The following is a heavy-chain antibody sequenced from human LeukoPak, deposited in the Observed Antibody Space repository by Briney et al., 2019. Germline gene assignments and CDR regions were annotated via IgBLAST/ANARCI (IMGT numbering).Heavy chain of an antibody. J-gene: IGHJ4*02. CDR2: ITGSDDET. D-gene: IGHD3-22*01. CDR1: GFTFSSAA. V-gene: IGHV3-23*01. CDR3: AKGPQLYSGYHSGY. Sequence: GGSLRLSCVASGFTFSSAAMTWVRQAPGKGLEWISTITGSDDETYYANSVRGRFTISRDSSTNTVHLQMNSLRVDDTAIYYCAKGPQLYSGYHSGYWGQGTLVTVSS.